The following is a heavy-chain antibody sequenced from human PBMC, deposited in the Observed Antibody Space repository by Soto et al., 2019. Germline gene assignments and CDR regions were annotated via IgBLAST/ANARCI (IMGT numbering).Heavy chain of an antibody. CDR3: ARDEGDCSSTSCYRWFDP. J-gene: IGHJ5*02. CDR1: GFTFSSYG. D-gene: IGHD2-2*01. Sequence: QVQLVESGGGVVQPGRSLRLSCAASGFTFSSYGMHWVRQAPGKGLEWVAVIWYDGSNKYYADSVKGRFTISRDNSKNTLYRQMNSLRAEDTAVYYCARDEGDCSSTSCYRWFDPWGQGTLVTVSS. CDR2: IWYDGSNK. V-gene: IGHV3-33*01.